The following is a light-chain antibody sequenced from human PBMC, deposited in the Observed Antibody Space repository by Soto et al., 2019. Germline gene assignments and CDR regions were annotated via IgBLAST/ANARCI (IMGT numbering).Light chain of an antibody. CDR3: SSYTSSSTLGGV. CDR2: DVS. V-gene: IGLV2-14*01. Sequence: QSVLTQPASVSGSPGQSITISCTGTSNDVCGYNYVSWYQQHPGKAPKLMIYDVSNRPSGVSNRFSGSKSGNTASLTISGLQAEDEADYYCSSYTSSSTLGGVFGTGTKVTVL. CDR1: SNDVCGYNY. J-gene: IGLJ1*01.